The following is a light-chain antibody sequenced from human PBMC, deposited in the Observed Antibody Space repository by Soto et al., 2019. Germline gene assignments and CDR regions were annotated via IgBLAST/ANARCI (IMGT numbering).Light chain of an antibody. V-gene: IGLV2-14*01. CDR1: SSDVGGYNY. CDR2: EVS. Sequence: QSALTQPASVSGSPGQSITISCTGTSSDVGGYNYVSWYQQHPGKATKLMIYEVSNRPSGVSNRFSGSKSGNTASLTISGLQAEDESDYYCSSYTSSSIDYVFGPGTKLTVL. J-gene: IGLJ1*01. CDR3: SSYTSSSIDYV.